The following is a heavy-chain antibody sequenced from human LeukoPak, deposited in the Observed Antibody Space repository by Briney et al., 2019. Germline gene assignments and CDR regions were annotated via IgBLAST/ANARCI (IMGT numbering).Heavy chain of an antibody. CDR3: ERDLGKNYDPRKNCFDP. CDR2: ISGSVGGTT. CDR1: GFTLRSSD. Sequence: GGSLRLSCAASGFTLRSSDMNWIRQAPGKGLEWVSAISGSVGGTTYYANSVKGRFTISRDNSKNTLNLQMNSLRAEDTAVYYCERDLGKNYDPRKNCFDPGAKEPWATFSS. V-gene: IGHV3-23*01. J-gene: IGHJ5*01. D-gene: IGHD3-22*01.